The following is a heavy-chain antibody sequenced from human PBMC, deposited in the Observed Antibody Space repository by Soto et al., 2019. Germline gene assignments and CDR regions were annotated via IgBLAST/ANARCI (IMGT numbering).Heavy chain of an antibody. D-gene: IGHD2-15*01. CDR1: GFNFNTYI. V-gene: IGHV3-30-3*01. CDR3: ARYRGRNSIVLDY. J-gene: IGHJ4*02. CDR2: ISYDGNKK. Sequence: HPGGSLRLSCAASGFNFNTYIMHWVRQAPGTRLEWVAVISYDGNKKYYADSVKGRFTISRDNSKNTLYLQMNSLRAEDTAVYYCARYRGRNSIVLDYWGQGTLVTVSS.